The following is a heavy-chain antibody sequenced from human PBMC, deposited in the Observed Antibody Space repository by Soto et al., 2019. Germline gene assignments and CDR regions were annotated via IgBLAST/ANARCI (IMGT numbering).Heavy chain of an antibody. CDR2: IYHSGST. J-gene: IGHJ2*01. Sequence: SETLSLTCAVSGGSISSSNLWSCVRQPPGKGLEWIGEIYHSGSTNYNPSLKSRVTISVDKSKNQFSLKLSSVTAADTAVYYCARLLRIAVAGTPRWYFDLWGRGTLVTVYS. V-gene: IGHV4-4*02. CDR1: GGSISSSNL. CDR3: ARLLRIAVAGTPRWYFDL. D-gene: IGHD6-19*01.